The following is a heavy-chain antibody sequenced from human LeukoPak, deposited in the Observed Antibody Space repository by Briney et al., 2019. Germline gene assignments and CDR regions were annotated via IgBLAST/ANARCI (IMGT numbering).Heavy chain of an antibody. CDR1: GFTFSDHY. D-gene: IGHD6-19*01. Sequence: PGGSLRLSCAASGFTFSDHYMGWVRQAPGKGLEWVGRIKNKAQSYTTEYAASVKGRFTISRDDSKNSLFLQMNGLKTEDTAVYYCVSDSSGSLCWGQGTLVTVSS. CDR2: IKNKAQSYTT. V-gene: IGHV3-72*01. J-gene: IGHJ4*02. CDR3: VSDSSGSLC.